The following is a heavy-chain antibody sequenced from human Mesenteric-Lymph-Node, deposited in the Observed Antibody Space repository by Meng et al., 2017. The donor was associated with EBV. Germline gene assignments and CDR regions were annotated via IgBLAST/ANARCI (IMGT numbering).Heavy chain of an antibody. J-gene: IGHJ4*02. CDR1: GYTFVDYS. D-gene: IGHD3-16*01. CDR2: INTANGHP. V-gene: IGHV7-4-1*02. Sequence: QWLLVRSGFEWKKRGGSVRVSCKASGYTFVDYSIIWGRQAPGQSLEWMGWINTANGHPTYGQAFTERFVFSLDTSVSTAYLEITDLKAEDTALYYCAKYSGSYSLAYWGQGTLVTVSS. CDR3: AKYSGSYSLAY.